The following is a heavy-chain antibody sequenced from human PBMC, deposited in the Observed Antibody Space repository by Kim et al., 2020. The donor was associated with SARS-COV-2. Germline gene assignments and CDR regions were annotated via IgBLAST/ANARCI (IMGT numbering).Heavy chain of an antibody. CDR1: GFTFSSYS. V-gene: IGHV3-21*01. J-gene: IGHJ6*02. Sequence: GGSLRLSCAASGFTFSSYSMNWVRQAPGKGLEWVSSISSSSSYIYYADSVKGRFTISRENAKNSLYLQMNSLRAEDTAVYYCASLHGATYYYYGMDVWGQGTTVTVSS. D-gene: IGHD4-4*01. CDR3: ASLHGATYYYYGMDV. CDR2: ISSSSSYI.